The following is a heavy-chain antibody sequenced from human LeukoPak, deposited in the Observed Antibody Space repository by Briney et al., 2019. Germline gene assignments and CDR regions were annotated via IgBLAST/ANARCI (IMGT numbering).Heavy chain of an antibody. V-gene: IGHV3-33*01. J-gene: IGHJ4*02. CDR3: GRDYYYDSSGYWDYYFDY. CDR2: IWNDGSNK. D-gene: IGHD3-22*01. CDR1: GFTFSRYG. Sequence: AGGSLRLSCAASGFTFSRYGMHWVRQAPGKGLEWVADIWNDGSNKYYADSVKGRFTISRDNSKNTLYLEMNSLRAEDTAVYYCGRDYYYDSSGYWDYYFDYWGQGTLVSVSS.